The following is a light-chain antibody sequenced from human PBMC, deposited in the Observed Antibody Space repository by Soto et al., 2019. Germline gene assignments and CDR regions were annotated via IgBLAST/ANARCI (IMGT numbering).Light chain of an antibody. CDR3: SSYTGSSAVV. CDR2: NVS. J-gene: IGLJ2*01. V-gene: IGLV2-14*01. Sequence: QSVLTQPASVSGSPGQSITISCTGTSSDVGGYNYVSWYQQHPGKAPKLMIYNVSNRPSGVSNRFSGSKSGNTASLTISGLXAXXXADYYCSSYTGSSAVVFGGGTKLTVL. CDR1: SSDVGGYNY.